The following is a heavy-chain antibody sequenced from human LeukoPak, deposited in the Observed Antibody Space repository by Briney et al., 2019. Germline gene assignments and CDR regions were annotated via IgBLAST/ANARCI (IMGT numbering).Heavy chain of an antibody. V-gene: IGHV3-21*01. CDR2: ISSSSTYI. J-gene: IGHJ4*02. CDR3: ARTRITVTTRSWDY. CDR1: GYPFSSYS. D-gene: IGHD4-17*01. Sequence: GGSLRLSCVASGYPFSSYSMNWIRQAPGKGLEWVSSISSSSTYIYYADSVKGRFTISRDNAKNSLYLQINSLRAEDTAVYYCARTRITVTTRSWDYWGQGTLVTVSS.